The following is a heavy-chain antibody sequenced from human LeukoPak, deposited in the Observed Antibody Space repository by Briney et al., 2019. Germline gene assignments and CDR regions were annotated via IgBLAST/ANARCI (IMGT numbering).Heavy chain of an antibody. J-gene: IGHJ3*02. V-gene: IGHV3-30-3*01. D-gene: IGHD3-22*01. CDR3: ARRSGYLPFDAFDI. Sequence: GGSLRLSCAVSGFTFSNYVMSWVRQAPGKGLKWVAVISYDGSNKYYADSVKGRFTISRDNSKNTLYLQMNSLRAEDTAVYYCARRSGYLPFDAFDIWGQGTMVTVSS. CDR2: ISYDGSNK. CDR1: GFTFSNYV.